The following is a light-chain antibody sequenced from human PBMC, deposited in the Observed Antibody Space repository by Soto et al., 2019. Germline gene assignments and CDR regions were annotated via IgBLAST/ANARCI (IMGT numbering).Light chain of an antibody. CDR1: QSISRG. CDR3: QQYNGYSGT. CDR2: DAS. V-gene: IGKV1-5*01. J-gene: IGKJ1*01. Sequence: IPITQSPSSMSASVIYRVTITCRVSQSISRGLAWYQQKPGKAPKLLIYDASNLDSGVPSRFSGSGSGTEFTLTISSLRPDDFATYYCQQYNGYSGTFGQGTKVDIK.